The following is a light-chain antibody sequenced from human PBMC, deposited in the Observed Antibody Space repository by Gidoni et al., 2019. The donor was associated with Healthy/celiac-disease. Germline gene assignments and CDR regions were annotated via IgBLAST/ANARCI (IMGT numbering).Light chain of an antibody. V-gene: IGKV1-39*01. J-gene: IGKJ1*01. CDR1: QSISSY. CDR2: AAS. Sequence: DIQMTQSPSSLSASVGDRVTITCRASQSISSYLNWYQQKPGKAPKLLIYAASSLQSGVPSRFSGSGSGTDFTITISSLQPDDFATYYCQQSYSTWTFGQGTKVEIK. CDR3: QQSYSTWT.